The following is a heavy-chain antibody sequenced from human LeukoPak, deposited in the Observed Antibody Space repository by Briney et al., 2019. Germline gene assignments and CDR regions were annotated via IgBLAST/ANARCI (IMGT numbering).Heavy chain of an antibody. CDR1: GGSISSSSYY. CDR2: IYYSGST. J-gene: IGHJ4*02. D-gene: IGHD6-19*01. CDR3: ATWLVRGLGY. V-gene: IGHV4-39*07. Sequence: SETLSLTCTVSGGSISSSSYYWGWIRQPPGKGLEWIGSIYYSGSTYYNPSLKSRVTISVDTSKNQFSLKLSSVTAADTAVYYCATWLVRGLGYWGQGTLVTVSS.